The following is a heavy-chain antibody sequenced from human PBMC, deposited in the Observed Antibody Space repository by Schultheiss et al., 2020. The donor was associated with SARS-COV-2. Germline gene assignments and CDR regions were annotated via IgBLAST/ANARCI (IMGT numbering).Heavy chain of an antibody. CDR3: ARRPAAVGGGWFDP. CDR2: IYTSGST. J-gene: IGHJ5*02. D-gene: IGHD2-2*01. V-gene: IGHV4-61*02. CDR1: GGSISSGSYY. Sequence: SETLSLTCTVSGGSISSGSYYWSWIRQPAGKGLEWIGRIYTSGSTNYNPSLKSRVTISVDTSKNQFSLKLSSVTAADTAVYYCARRPAAVGGGWFDPWGQGTLVTVSS.